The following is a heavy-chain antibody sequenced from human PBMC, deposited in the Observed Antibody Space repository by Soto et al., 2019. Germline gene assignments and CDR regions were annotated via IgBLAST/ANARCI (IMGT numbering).Heavy chain of an antibody. CDR2: IYYSGST. J-gene: IGHJ5*02. D-gene: IGHD2-15*01. CDR1: GGSISSGGYY. Sequence: PSETLSLTCTVSGGSISSGGYYWSWIRQHPGKGLEWIGYIYYSGSTYYNPSLKSRVTISVDTSKNQFSLKLSSVTAADTAVYYCARDARREKRSGGSQARFDPWGQGTLVTVSS. CDR3: ARDARREKRSGGSQARFDP. V-gene: IGHV4-31*03.